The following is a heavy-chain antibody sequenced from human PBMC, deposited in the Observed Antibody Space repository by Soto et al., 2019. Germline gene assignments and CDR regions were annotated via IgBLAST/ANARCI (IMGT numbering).Heavy chain of an antibody. J-gene: IGHJ4*02. V-gene: IGHV1-24*01. D-gene: IGHD5-12*01. CDR2: FDPEDGET. CDR3: ATNHPPKWLRFHNPIN. CDR1: GYTLTELS. Sequence: GASVKVSCKVSGYTLTELSMHWVRQAPGKGLEWMGGFDPEDGETIYAQKFQGRVTMTEDTSTDTAYMELSSLRSEDTAVYYCATNHPPKWLRFHNPINWGQGTLVTVSS.